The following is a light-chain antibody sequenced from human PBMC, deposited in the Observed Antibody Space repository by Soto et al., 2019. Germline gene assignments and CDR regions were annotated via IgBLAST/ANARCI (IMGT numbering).Light chain of an antibody. V-gene: IGLV2-14*01. CDR2: DVS. Sequence: QLVLTQPASVSGSPGQSITISCTGTSSDVGGYNYVSWYQQHPGKAPKLMIYDVSNRPSGVSNRFSGSKSGNTASLTISGLQAEDESDYYYSSYTSSSTRVFGGGTKLTVL. CDR3: SSYTSSSTRV. CDR1: SSDVGGYNY. J-gene: IGLJ2*01.